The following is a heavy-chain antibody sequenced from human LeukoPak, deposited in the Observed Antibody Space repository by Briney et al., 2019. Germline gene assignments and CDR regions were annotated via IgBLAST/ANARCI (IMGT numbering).Heavy chain of an antibody. Sequence: GGIIPIFCPANYAQKFQGRVTITADESTSTAYMELSSLRSEDTAVYYCARDREYSSSSLNYWGQGTLVTVSS. CDR2: IIPIFCPA. V-gene: IGHV1-69*01. CDR3: ARDREYSSSSLNY. J-gene: IGHJ4*02. D-gene: IGHD6-6*01.